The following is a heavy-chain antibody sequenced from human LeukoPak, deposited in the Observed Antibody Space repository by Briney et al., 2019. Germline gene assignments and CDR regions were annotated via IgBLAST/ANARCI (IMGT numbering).Heavy chain of an antibody. CDR2: IYYSGNT. J-gene: IGHJ4*02. CDR1: GGSISSYY. D-gene: IGHD4-23*01. CDR3: AGTYGGKFDY. V-gene: IGHV4-59*01. Sequence: SETLSLTCTVSGGSISSYYWSWIRQPPEKGLEWIGYIYYSGNTNYNPSLKSRVTISVDTSKNQFSLKLSSVTAADTAVYYCAGTYGGKFDYWGQGTLVTVSS.